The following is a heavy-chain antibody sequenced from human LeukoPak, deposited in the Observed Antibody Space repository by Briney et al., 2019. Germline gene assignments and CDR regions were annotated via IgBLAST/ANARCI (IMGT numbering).Heavy chain of an antibody. D-gene: IGHD2-21*02. CDR2: INHSGST. J-gene: IGHJ3*02. Sequence: EWIGEINHSGSTNYNPSLKSRVTISVDTSKNQFSLKLSSVTAADTAVFYCARGCDPDAFDIWGQGTMVTVSS. CDR3: ARGCDPDAFDI. V-gene: IGHV4-34*01.